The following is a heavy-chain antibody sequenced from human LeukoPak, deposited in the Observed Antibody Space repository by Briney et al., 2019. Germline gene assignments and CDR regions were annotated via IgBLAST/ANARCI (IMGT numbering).Heavy chain of an antibody. V-gene: IGHV1-69*05. Sequence: ASVKVSCKASGGTFSSYAISWVRQAPGQGLEWMGEIIPIFGTANYAQKFQGRVTITTDESTSTAYMELRSLRSDDTAVYYCARAHYYGSGSYYSGYYYGMDVWGQGTTVTVSS. CDR3: ARAHYYGSGSYYSGYYYGMDV. J-gene: IGHJ6*02. D-gene: IGHD3-10*01. CDR2: IIPIFGTA. CDR1: GGTFSSYA.